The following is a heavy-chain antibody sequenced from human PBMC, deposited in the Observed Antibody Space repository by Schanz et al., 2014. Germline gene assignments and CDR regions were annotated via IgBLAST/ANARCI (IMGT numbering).Heavy chain of an antibody. CDR2: VFPNGIT. Sequence: QVQLQESGPGLVKPSQTLSLPCTVSGGSIRSGTYYWSWIRQPAGKALEWVGRVFPNGITNYNPSLKSRVPTSLATSKTQFSLPLTSLTAADTAVYYCARDTTCRLDLWGRGTLVTVSS. D-gene: IGHD1-1*01. J-gene: IGHJ2*01. CDR3: ARDTTCRLDL. V-gene: IGHV4-61*02. CDR1: GGSIRSGTYY.